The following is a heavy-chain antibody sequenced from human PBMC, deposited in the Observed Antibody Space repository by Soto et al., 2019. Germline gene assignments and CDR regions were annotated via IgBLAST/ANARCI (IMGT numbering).Heavy chain of an antibody. V-gene: IGHV1-18*04. CDR2: LSAYNGNT. D-gene: IGHD2-2*02. CDR3: ARDRRCSSTSCYTFGNWFDP. Sequence: QVQLVQSGAEVKKPGASVKVSCKASGYTFTSYGISWVRQAPGQGLGWMGWLSAYNGNTNYAQKLQGRVTMTTDTSTSTAYMELRSLRSDDTAVYYCARDRRCSSTSCYTFGNWFDPWGQGTLVTVSS. CDR1: GYTFTSYG. J-gene: IGHJ5*02.